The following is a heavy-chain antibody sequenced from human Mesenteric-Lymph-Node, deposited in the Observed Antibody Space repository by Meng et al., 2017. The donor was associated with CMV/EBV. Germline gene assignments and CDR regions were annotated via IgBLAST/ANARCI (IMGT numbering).Heavy chain of an antibody. CDR3: ARERGMAEFGGDATSDY. V-gene: IGHV1-18*01. CDR2: ISAYNGNT. J-gene: IGHJ4*02. D-gene: IGHD3-16*01. Sequence: SPFHHYAIHWVRQAPGQGLEWMGWISAYNGNTNYPEKFQGRVSLTTDTFTSTAYMELRSLRADDTAIYYCARERGMAEFGGDATSDYWGQGTLVTVSS. CDR1: SPFHHYA.